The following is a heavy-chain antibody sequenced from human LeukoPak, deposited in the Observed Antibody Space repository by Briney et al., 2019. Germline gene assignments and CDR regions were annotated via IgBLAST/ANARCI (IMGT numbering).Heavy chain of an antibody. CDR2: ISAYNGNT. Sequence: ASVKVSCKASGYTFTSYGISWVRQAPGQGLEWMGWISAYNGNTNYAQKLQGRVTMTTDTSTSTAYMELRSLRSDDTAVYYCARRRRSEQPWAHPNYYYYGMDVWGQGTTVTVSS. D-gene: IGHD5-18*01. V-gene: IGHV1-18*01. J-gene: IGHJ6*02. CDR1: GYTFTSYG. CDR3: ARRRRSEQPWAHPNYYYYGMDV.